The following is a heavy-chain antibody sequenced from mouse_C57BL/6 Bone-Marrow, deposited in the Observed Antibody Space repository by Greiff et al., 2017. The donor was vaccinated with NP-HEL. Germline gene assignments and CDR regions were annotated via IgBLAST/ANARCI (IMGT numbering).Heavy chain of an antibody. D-gene: IGHD1-1*01. CDR3: ARDTSRRFPVYYYAMDY. J-gene: IGHJ4*01. CDR2: ISYDGSN. CDR1: GYSITSGYY. V-gene: IGHV3-6*01. Sequence: VQLKESGPGLVKPSQSLSLTCSVTGYSITSGYYWHWIRQFPGNKLEWMGYISYDGSNNYNPSLKNRISITRDTSANQFFLKLNSVTTEDTATYYCARDTSRRFPVYYYAMDYWGQGTSVTVSA.